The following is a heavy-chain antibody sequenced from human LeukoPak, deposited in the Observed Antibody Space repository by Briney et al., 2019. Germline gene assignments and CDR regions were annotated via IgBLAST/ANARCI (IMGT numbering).Heavy chain of an antibody. J-gene: IGHJ5*02. CDR3: ASRYCTSPSCYLPFDP. Sequence: PSETLSLTCTDYGGSFRGYLWSWIRQPPGKGLEWIGEINHGGSTRYNPSLMSRVTISVDTSKNQFSLKLSSVTAADSAVYYCASRYCTSPSCYLPFDPWGQGTLVTVSS. D-gene: IGHD2-2*01. CDR2: INHGGST. CDR1: GGSFRGYL. V-gene: IGHV4-34*01.